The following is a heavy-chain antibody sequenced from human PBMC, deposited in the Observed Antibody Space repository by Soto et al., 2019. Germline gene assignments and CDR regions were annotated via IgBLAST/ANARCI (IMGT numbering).Heavy chain of an antibody. CDR3: ARHVSGRGMDV. CDR2: ITPTSGGT. J-gene: IGHJ6*02. D-gene: IGHD3-10*01. V-gene: IGHV1-2*02. CDR1: GYTFIGTGYF. Sequence: QVQLVQSGAEIKKPGASVKVSCKASGYTFIGTGYFMHWVRQAPGLGLEWMGWITPTSGGTNYAQNFQDRVTVTRDTSINTVYMELSRLTSDDTAVYYCARHVSGRGMDVCGQGTTVTVSS.